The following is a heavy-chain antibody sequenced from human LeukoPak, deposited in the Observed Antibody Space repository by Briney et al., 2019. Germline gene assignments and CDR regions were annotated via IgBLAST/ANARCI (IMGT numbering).Heavy chain of an antibody. Sequence: SVQVSCKASGGTFSSYAISWGRQAPGQGLEWMGGIILIFGTANYDQKFQDRVTITAVESTSKAYMEMSSLRSEDTAVYYCAISTWLQLRYFYYMDVWGKGTTVTVSS. D-gene: IGHD5-24*01. CDR1: GGTFSSYA. V-gene: IGHV1-69*13. CDR2: IILIFGTA. J-gene: IGHJ6*03. CDR3: AISTWLQLRYFYYMDV.